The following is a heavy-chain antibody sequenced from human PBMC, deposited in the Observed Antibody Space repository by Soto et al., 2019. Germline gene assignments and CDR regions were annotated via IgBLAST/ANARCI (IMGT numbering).Heavy chain of an antibody. V-gene: IGHV3-9*01. CDR1: GFTFDDYA. J-gene: IGHJ5*02. Sequence: GGSLRLSCAASGFTFDDYAMHWVRQAPGKGLEWVSGISWNSGSIGYADSVKGRFTISRDNAKNSLYLQMNSLRAEDTALYYCAKDAGPTIFGVVEPWGQGTLVTVSS. D-gene: IGHD3-3*01. CDR3: AKDAGPTIFGVVEP. CDR2: ISWNSGSI.